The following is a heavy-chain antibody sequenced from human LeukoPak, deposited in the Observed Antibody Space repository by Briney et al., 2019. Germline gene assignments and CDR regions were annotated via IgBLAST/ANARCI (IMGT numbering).Heavy chain of an antibody. CDR2: INPNSGGT. D-gene: IGHD3-16*02. CDR3: ARDGQTSDYVWGSYRFPYYGMDV. CDR1: GYTFTSYG. J-gene: IGHJ6*02. Sequence: ASVKVSCKASGYTFTSYGISWVRQAPGQGLEWMGWINPNSGGTNYAQKFQGRVTMTRDTSISTAYMELSRLRSDDTAVYYCARDGQTSDYVWGSYRFPYYGMDVWGQGTTVTVSS. V-gene: IGHV1-2*02.